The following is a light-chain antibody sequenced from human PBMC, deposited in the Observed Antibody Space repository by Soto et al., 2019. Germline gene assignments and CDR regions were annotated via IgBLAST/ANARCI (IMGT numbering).Light chain of an antibody. CDR1: QDITTF. Sequence: IQLTQSPSSLSASVGDRVTITCRASQDITTFLAWYQQIPGKAPKLLIYAASTLQSGVPSRFSGSGSGTDFTLTISSLQPEDFATYYCKQYEHLPTFGQGTRLAIK. V-gene: IGKV1-9*01. J-gene: IGKJ5*01. CDR2: AAS. CDR3: KQYEHLPT.